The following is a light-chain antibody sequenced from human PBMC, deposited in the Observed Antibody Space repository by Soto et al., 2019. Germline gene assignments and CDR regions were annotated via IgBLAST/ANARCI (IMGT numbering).Light chain of an antibody. V-gene: IGKV3-15*01. CDR3: QQYKDRPPIT. Sequence: IVMTQSPVTLSSSPGESATLSCRASQSVDNKVAWYQQKPGQAPRLLIVGSFASATGIPARFSGSVSGSEFTLTISGMQSEDFAVYYGQQYKDRPPITFCQGTRLEIK. CDR1: QSVDNK. J-gene: IGKJ5*01. CDR2: GSF.